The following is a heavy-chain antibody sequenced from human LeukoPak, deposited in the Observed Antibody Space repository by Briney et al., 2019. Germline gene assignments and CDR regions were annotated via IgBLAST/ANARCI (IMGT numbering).Heavy chain of an antibody. CDR3: ARATISVAYAFEI. D-gene: IGHD6-19*01. J-gene: IGHJ3*02. Sequence: GGSLRLSCAASGFIFRDFHMHWVRQVTGKGLEWVSAIGTTGDTYYPGSVKGRFTISRENAKNYLYLQMNSLRAEDTAVYYCARATISVAYAFEIWGHQTMVTVSS. CDR1: GFIFRDFH. V-gene: IGHV3-13*04. CDR2: IGTTGDT.